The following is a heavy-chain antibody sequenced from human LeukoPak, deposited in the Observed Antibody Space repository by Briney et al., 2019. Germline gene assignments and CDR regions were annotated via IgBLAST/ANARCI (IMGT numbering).Heavy chain of an antibody. Sequence: PSETLSLTCTISGGSISSYYWSWIRQPPGKGLEWIGYIYYSGSTNYNPSLKSRVTISVDTSKNQFSLKLSSVTAADTAVYYCARGHYGSGSLNWGQGTLVTVSS. V-gene: IGHV4-59*01. D-gene: IGHD3-10*01. J-gene: IGHJ4*02. CDR3: ARGHYGSGSLN. CDR1: GGSISSYY. CDR2: IYYSGST.